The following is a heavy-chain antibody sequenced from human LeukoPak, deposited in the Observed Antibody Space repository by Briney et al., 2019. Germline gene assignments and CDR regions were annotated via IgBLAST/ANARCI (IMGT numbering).Heavy chain of an antibody. D-gene: IGHD3-3*01. J-gene: IGHJ4*02. CDR1: GVTFSSYE. CDR2: ISSSVITI. Sequence: PGGSLRLSCAASGVTFSSYEMNSVGQAAGKGLEWVTYISSSVITIYYADSVKGRFTISRDNAKNSLYLQINSLRVEDTAVYFCARYRIGYGYWGQGTLVSVSS. V-gene: IGHV3-48*03. CDR3: ARYRIGYGY.